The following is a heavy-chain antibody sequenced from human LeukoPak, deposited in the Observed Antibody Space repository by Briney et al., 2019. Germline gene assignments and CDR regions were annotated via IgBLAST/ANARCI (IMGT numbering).Heavy chain of an antibody. Sequence: ASVKVSCKASGYTFTGYYMHWVRQAPGQGLEWMGWINPNSGGTNYAQKFQGRVTMTRDTSISTAYMELSRLRSDDTAVYYCARVYAIFGVVIHGSPPGMDVWGKGTTVTVSS. D-gene: IGHD3-3*01. CDR2: INPNSGGT. V-gene: IGHV1-2*02. J-gene: IGHJ6*04. CDR3: ARVYAIFGVVIHGSPPGMDV. CDR1: GYTFTGYY.